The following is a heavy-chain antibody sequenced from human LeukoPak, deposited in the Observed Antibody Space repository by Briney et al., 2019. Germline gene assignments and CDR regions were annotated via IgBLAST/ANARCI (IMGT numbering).Heavy chain of an antibody. CDR3: AREKASTVTYDTFDI. CDR1: GFTFSTYS. CDR2: ISSSSSYI. Sequence: SGGSLRLSRAGSGFTFSTYSMNWVRQAPGKGLEWVSSISSSSSYIYYADSVKGRFTISRDNAKNSLYLQMNSLRAEDTAVYYCAREKASTVTYDTFDIWGQGTMVTVSS. D-gene: IGHD4-17*01. J-gene: IGHJ3*02. V-gene: IGHV3-21*01.